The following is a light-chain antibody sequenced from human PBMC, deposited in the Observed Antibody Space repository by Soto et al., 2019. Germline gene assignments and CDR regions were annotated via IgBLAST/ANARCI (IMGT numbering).Light chain of an antibody. CDR2: GNS. J-gene: IGLJ2*01. V-gene: IGLV1-40*01. CDR1: SSNIGAGYD. CDR3: QSYDSSLSGSWVV. Sequence: QSVLTQPPSVSGAPGQRVTISCTGSSSNIGAGYDVHWYQQLPGTAPKLLIYGNSNRPSGVPDRFSGSKSGTSASLAITGLQAEDEADYYCQSYDSSLSGSWVVFGGGTKLTV.